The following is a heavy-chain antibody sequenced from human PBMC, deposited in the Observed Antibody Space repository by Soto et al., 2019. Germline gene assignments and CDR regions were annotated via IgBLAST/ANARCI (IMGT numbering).Heavy chain of an antibody. CDR3: ARERDGSSWSSAESLQY. D-gene: IGHD6-13*01. Sequence: QVQLVQSGAEVKKPGASVKVSCKASGYTFTSYGISWVRQAPGQGLEWMGWISAYNGNKNYAQKFQGRVTMTTDTSTSTAYMELRSLRSDDTAVFYCARERDGSSWSSAESLQYWGQGTLVTVSS. CDR1: GYTFTSYG. V-gene: IGHV1-18*01. J-gene: IGHJ1*01. CDR2: ISAYNGNK.